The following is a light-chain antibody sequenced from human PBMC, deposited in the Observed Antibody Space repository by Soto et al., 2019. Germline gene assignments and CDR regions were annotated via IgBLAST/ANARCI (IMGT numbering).Light chain of an antibody. J-gene: IGLJ1*01. Sequence: QSALTQPASVSGSPGQSITISCTGSSSDIGGYDSVSWYQQHPGRAPKLIIYDVSNRPSGVSDRFSGSKSGNTASLTISGLQAEDEAHYYCNSYTVTTTPGYVFGAGTKVTVL. CDR1: SSDIGGYDS. V-gene: IGLV2-14*03. CDR2: DVS. CDR3: NSYTVTTTPGYV.